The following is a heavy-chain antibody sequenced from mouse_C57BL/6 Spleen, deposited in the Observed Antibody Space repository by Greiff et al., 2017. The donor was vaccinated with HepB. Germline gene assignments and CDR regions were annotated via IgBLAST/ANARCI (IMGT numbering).Heavy chain of an antibody. Sequence: VQLQQSGAELVKPGASVKMSCKASGYTFTSYWITWVKQRPGQGLEWIGDIYPGSGSTNYNEKFKSKATLTVDTSSSTAYMQLSSLTSEDSAVYYCAIPYDYDGYFDVWGTGTTVTVSS. J-gene: IGHJ1*03. CDR3: AIPYDYDGYFDV. V-gene: IGHV1-55*01. D-gene: IGHD2-4*01. CDR1: GYTFTSYW. CDR2: IYPGSGST.